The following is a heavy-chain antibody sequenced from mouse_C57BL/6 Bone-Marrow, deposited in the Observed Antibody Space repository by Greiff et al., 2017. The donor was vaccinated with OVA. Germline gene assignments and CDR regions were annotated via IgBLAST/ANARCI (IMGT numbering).Heavy chain of an antibody. CDR3: ARDSNHRFDY. V-gene: IGHV1-61*01. CDR1: GYTFTSYW. Sequence: QVQLKQPGAELVRPGSSVKLSCKASGYTFTSYWMDWVKQRPGQGLEWIGNIYPSDSETHYNQKFKDKATLTVDKSSSTAYMQLSSLTSEDSAVYYCARDSNHRFDYWGQGTTLTVSS. D-gene: IGHD2-5*01. CDR2: IYPSDSET. J-gene: IGHJ2*01.